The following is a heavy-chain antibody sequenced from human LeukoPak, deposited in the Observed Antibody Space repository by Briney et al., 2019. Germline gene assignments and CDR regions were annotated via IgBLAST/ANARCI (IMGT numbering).Heavy chain of an antibody. CDR1: GFTFSSYS. J-gene: IGHJ4*02. CDR2: ISSSSSYI. CDR3: ARGLGGGLLSPFDY. D-gene: IGHD3-10*01. Sequence: GGSLRLSCAASGFTFSSYSMNWVRQAPGKGLEWVSSISSSSSYIYYADSVKGRFTISRDNAKNSLYLQMNSLRAEDTAVYYCARGLGGGLLSPFDYWGQGTLVTVSS. V-gene: IGHV3-21*01.